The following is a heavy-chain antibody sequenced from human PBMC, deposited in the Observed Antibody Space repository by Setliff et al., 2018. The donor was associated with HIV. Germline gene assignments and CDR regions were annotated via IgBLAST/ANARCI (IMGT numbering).Heavy chain of an antibody. J-gene: IGHJ1*01. V-gene: IGHV4-31*03. D-gene: IGHD2-2*01. CDR1: GVSVSSGGYY. CDR3: ARGESTTWDLAEYFQH. CDR2: VYYTGTS. Sequence: SSETLSLTCTVSGVSVSSGGYYWSWIRQHPGKGLEWIGYVYYTGTSYFNPSLKSRITISVDTSKNHFSLKLGFVTAADTAVYYCARGESTTWDLAEYFQHWGHGTPVTVSS.